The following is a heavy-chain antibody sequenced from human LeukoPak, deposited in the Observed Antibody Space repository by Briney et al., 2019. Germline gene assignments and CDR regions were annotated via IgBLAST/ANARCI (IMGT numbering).Heavy chain of an antibody. J-gene: IGHJ4*02. CDR2: IYYSGST. CDR3: ARDEAGTTDY. D-gene: IGHD1-1*01. Sequence: SETLSLTCTVSGDSISSSSYYWGWIRQPPGKGLEWIGSIYYSGSTYYNPSLKSRVTISVDTSKNQFSLKLSSVTAADTAVYYCARDEAGTTDYWGQGTPVTVSS. CDR1: GDSISSSSYY. V-gene: IGHV4-39*07.